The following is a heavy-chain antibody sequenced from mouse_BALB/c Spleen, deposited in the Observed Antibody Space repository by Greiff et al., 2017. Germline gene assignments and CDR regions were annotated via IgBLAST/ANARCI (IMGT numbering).Heavy chain of an antibody. J-gene: IGHJ3*01. D-gene: IGHD2-3*01. V-gene: IGHV1S81*02. CDR2: INPSNGRT. CDR3: ARSGDGYPAY. CDR1: GYTFTSYW. Sequence: QVQLQQPGAELVKPGASVKLSCKASGYTFTSYWMHWVKQRPGQGLEWIGEINPSNGRTNYNEKFKSKATLTVDKSSSTAYMQLSSLTSEDSAVYYCARSGDGYPAYWGQGTLVTVSA.